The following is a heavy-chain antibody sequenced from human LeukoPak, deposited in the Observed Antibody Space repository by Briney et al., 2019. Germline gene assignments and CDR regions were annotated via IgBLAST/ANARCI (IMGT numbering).Heavy chain of an antibody. V-gene: IGHV3-23*01. J-gene: IGHJ5*02. D-gene: IGHD1-1*01. Sequence: PGGSLRLSCAASGFTFSSYEMNWVRQAPGKGLEWVSTISNSDGNTYYADSVKGRFTISRDNSKNTLYLQMNSLTAEDTAVYYCAKATGTLGAWGQGTLVTVSS. CDR3: AKATGTLGA. CDR2: ISNSDGNT. CDR1: GFTFSSYE.